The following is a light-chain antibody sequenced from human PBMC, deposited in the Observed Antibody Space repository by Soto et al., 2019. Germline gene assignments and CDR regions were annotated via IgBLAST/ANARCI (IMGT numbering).Light chain of an antibody. J-gene: IGKJ5*01. V-gene: IGKV3-20*01. CDR1: HSVSRTY. Sequence: EIVLTQSPGTLSLSPAERATLSCRASHSVSRTYLAWYQQKPGHAPRLLIFGASDRATGTPDRFSGSGSGTDFTLTISRLEPEDSAVYYCQQFDDSVTFGQGTRLEI. CDR3: QQFDDSVT. CDR2: GAS.